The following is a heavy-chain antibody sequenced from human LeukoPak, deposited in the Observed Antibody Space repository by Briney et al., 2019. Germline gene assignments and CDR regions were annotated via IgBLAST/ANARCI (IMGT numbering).Heavy chain of an antibody. J-gene: IGHJ5*02. D-gene: IGHD6-13*01. CDR2: IYYSGST. Sequence: PSETLSLTCTVSGGSISSGDYYWGWIRQPPGKGLEWIGSIYYSGSTYYNPSLKSRVTISVDTSKNQFSLKLSSVTAADTAVYYCARHSSSNWFDPWGQGTLVTVSS. V-gene: IGHV4-39*01. CDR1: GGSISSGDYY. CDR3: ARHSSSNWFDP.